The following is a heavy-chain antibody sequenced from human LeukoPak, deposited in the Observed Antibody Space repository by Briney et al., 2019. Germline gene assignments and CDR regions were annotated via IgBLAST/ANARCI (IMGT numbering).Heavy chain of an antibody. CDR3: ARGYQLLTNWFDP. J-gene: IGHJ5*02. V-gene: IGHV1-69*13. CDR2: IIPIFGTA. D-gene: IGHD2-2*01. CDR1: GGTFSSYA. Sequence: ASVKVSWKASGGTFSSYAISWVRQAPGQGLEWMGGIIPIFGTANYAQKFQGRVTITADESTSTAYMELSSLRSEDTAVYYCARGYQLLTNWFDPWGQGTLVTVSS.